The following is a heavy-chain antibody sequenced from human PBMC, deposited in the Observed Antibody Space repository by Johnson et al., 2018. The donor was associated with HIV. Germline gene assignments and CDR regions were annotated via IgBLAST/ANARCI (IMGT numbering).Heavy chain of an antibody. Sequence: QVQLVESGGGVVQPGTSLRLSCSASGFTFSSYAMHWVRQAPGKGLEWVASISYDGTNKYYADSVQGRFTISRDNSKNTLFLQMNSLTADDTAIYYCVRSPNWALGDIWGQGTLVTVSS. CDR2: ISYDGTNK. D-gene: IGHD7-27*01. V-gene: IGHV3-30-3*01. CDR3: VRSPNWALGDI. CDR1: GFTFSSYA. J-gene: IGHJ3*02.